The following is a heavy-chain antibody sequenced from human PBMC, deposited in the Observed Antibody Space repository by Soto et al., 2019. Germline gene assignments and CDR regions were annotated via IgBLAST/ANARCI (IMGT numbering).Heavy chain of an antibody. D-gene: IGHD5-12*01. J-gene: IGHJ4*02. CDR1: GFTFSDHW. CDR3: ARTPRDGYNSAEYYFDY. Sequence: GGSLRLSCAASGFTFSDHWMHWVRQAPGEGLVWVSRINTDGSTTSYADSVKGRFTISRDNAKNSLYLQMNSLRAEDTAVYYCARTPRDGYNSAEYYFDYWGQGTLVTVSS. CDR2: INTDGSTT. V-gene: IGHV3-74*01.